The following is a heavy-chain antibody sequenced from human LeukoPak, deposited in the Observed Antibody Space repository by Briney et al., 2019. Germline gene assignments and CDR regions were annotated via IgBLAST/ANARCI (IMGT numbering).Heavy chain of an antibody. D-gene: IGHD6-13*01. CDR2: ISWNSGSI. CDR3: AKGTRPALAAAGRTSFDY. Sequence: PGRSLRLSCAASGFTFGDYGMHWVRQAPGKGLEWVSGISWNSGSIGYADSVKGRFTISRDNAKNSLYLQMNSLRAEDMALYYCAKGTRPALAAAGRTSFDYWGQGTVVTVSS. CDR1: GFTFGDYG. J-gene: IGHJ4*02. V-gene: IGHV3-9*03.